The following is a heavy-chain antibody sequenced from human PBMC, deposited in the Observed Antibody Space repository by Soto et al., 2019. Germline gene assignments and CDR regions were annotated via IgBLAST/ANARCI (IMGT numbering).Heavy chain of an antibody. CDR1: GFTFSSYG. Sequence: GGSLRLSCAASGFTFSSYGMHWVRQAPGKGLEWVAVIWYDGSNKYYADSVKGRFTISRDNSKNTLYLQMNSLRAEDTAVYYCARVQGAGSGVYYYYGMDVWGQGTTVTVSS. D-gene: IGHD6-19*01. CDR2: IWYDGSNK. J-gene: IGHJ6*02. V-gene: IGHV3-33*01. CDR3: ARVQGAGSGVYYYYGMDV.